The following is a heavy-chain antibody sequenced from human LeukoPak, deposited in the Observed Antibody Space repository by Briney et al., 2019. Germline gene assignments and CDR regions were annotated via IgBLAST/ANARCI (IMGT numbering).Heavy chain of an antibody. CDR2: ISSSSSYT. CDR1: GFTFSDYY. D-gene: IGHD1-26*01. Sequence: GGSLRLSCAASGFTFSDYYMSWIRQAPGKGLERVSYISSSSSYTNYADSVKGRFTISRDNAKNSLYLQMNSLRAEDTAVYYCARDHSGSYKYYFDYWGQGTLVTVSS. CDR3: ARDHSGSYKYYFDY. J-gene: IGHJ4*02. V-gene: IGHV3-11*06.